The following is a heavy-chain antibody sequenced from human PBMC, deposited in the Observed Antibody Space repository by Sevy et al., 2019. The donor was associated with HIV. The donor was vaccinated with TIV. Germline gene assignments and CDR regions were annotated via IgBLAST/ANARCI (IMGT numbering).Heavy chain of an antibody. D-gene: IGHD6-19*01. CDR3: ARVSGWHLRYGLDV. CDR2: MNTNTGNT. Sequence: ASVKVSCEASGFNFRGYDIYWVRQAPGQGLEWMGWMNTNTGNTGFAQKFHGRVTMTRNSSISTAYMELSNLRSEDTAVYYCARVSGWHLRYGLDVWGQGTTVTVSS. CDR1: GFNFRGYD. J-gene: IGHJ6*02. V-gene: IGHV1-8*02.